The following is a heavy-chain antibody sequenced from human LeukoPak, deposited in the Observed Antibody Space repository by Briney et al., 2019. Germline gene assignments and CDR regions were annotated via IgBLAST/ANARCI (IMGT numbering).Heavy chain of an antibody. CDR3: ARGGWGTYDPGNLDF. Sequence: GGSLRLSCAASGFILSSYGMSWVRQAPGKGLEWVSTISGSGGSTYYADSVKGRFTISRDISKNTLYLQINSLRAEDTALYYCARGGWGTYDPGNLDFWGQGTLVTVSS. CDR1: GFILSSYG. D-gene: IGHD6-19*01. J-gene: IGHJ4*02. V-gene: IGHV3-23*01. CDR2: ISGSGGST.